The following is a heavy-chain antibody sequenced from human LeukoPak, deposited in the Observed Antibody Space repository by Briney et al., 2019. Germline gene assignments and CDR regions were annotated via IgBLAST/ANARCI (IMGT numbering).Heavy chain of an antibody. CDR1: GFTFSSYA. D-gene: IGHD3-16*01. Sequence: GGSLRLSCAASGFTFSSYAMHWVRQAPGKGLEWVAVISYDGSNKYYADSVKGRFTISRDNSKNTLYLQMNSLRAEDTAVYYCAKGHGAHYYYYYGMDVWGQGTTVTVSS. CDR3: AKGHGAHYYYYYGMDV. V-gene: IGHV3-30*04. CDR2: ISYDGSNK. J-gene: IGHJ6*02.